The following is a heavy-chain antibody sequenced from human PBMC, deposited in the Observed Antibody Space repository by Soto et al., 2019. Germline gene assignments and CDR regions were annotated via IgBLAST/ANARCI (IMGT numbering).Heavy chain of an antibody. CDR1: GYIFSTNW. V-gene: IGHV5-51*01. D-gene: IGHD6-6*01. J-gene: IGHJ5*02. CDR2: IFPADSDL. Sequence: PGESLKISCKASGYIFSTNWIAWFRHMPGKGLEWMGSIFPADSDLRYNPSLQGQVTISVDKSIETAYLQWTSLKASDTAMYYCARRIAARVDWFDPWGQGTLVTVSS. CDR3: ARRIAARVDWFDP.